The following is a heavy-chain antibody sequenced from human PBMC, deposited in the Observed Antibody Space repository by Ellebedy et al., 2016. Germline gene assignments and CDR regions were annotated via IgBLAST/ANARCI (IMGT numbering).Heavy chain of an antibody. J-gene: IGHJ4*02. Sequence: GGSLRLSCAASGFTFSSYAMSWVRQAPGRGPEWVSGISGGGDKTYYPDSVKGRFTISRDNSKNTLDLQMNSLRAEDTAVYYCAKGGVWDYYFDYWGQGTLVTVSS. CDR1: GFTFSSYA. D-gene: IGHD3-16*01. V-gene: IGHV3-23*01. CDR3: AKGGVWDYYFDY. CDR2: ISGGGDKT.